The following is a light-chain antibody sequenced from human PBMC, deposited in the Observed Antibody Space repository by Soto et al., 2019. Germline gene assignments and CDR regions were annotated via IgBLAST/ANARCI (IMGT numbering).Light chain of an antibody. V-gene: IGKV3-20*01. CDR2: GAS. CDR3: HQYGSPWT. J-gene: IGKJ1*01. CDR1: QSVSRSY. Sequence: EIVLTQSPGTLSLSPCERATLSFRASQSVSRSYLVWYQQKPGQAPRLLIYGASSRATGIPDRFSGSGSGTDFTLTISRLEPEDSAVYYCHQYGSPWTFGQGTKVDIK.